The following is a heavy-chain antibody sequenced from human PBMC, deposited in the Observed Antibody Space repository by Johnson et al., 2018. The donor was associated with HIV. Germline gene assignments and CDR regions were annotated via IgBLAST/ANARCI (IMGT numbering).Heavy chain of an antibody. J-gene: IGHJ3*02. CDR2: TYSGGST. D-gene: IGHD6-13*01. V-gene: IGHV3-20*04. CDR1: GFTFGDYA. Sequence: VQLVESGGSVVRPGGSLRISCAVSGFTFGDYAMSWVRQAPGKGLEWVSVTYSGGSTSYADSVKGRFTISRDNARNSLYLQMDSLRPGDSAVYYCARDGVYSSPHDAFDIWGQGTMVTVSP. CDR3: ARDGVYSSPHDAFDI.